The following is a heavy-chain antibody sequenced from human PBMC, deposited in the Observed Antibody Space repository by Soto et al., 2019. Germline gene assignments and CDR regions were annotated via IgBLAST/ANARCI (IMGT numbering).Heavy chain of an antibody. J-gene: IGHJ3*01. CDR2: ISSYNGNT. V-gene: IGHV1-18*01. CDR3: AKFARQGQVAIDL. Sequence: ASVKVSCKASGYTFTNYGLSWVRQAPGQGLEWMGWISSYNGNTNYARSLQGRVTLTTDTSTSTAYMELRSLRSDDTAMYNCAKFARQGQVAIDLSGQVTMVT. CDR1: GYTFTNYG.